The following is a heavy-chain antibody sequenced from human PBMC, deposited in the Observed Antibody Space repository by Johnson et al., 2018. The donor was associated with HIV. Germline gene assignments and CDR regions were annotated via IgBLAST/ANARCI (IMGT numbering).Heavy chain of an antibody. V-gene: IGHV3-11*04. CDR2: ISSSGAGI. J-gene: IGHJ3*02. Sequence: QVQLVESGGGLVKPGGSLRLSCAVSGFKFSDFYMTWIRQVPGKGLECVAYISSSGAGIYYADSVKGRFTMSRDNAKKSLYLQMNSLRAEDTAVYYCARAGAVGFDAFDIWGQGTMVTVSS. CDR1: GFKFSDFY. CDR3: ARAGAVGFDAFDI. D-gene: IGHD6-19*01.